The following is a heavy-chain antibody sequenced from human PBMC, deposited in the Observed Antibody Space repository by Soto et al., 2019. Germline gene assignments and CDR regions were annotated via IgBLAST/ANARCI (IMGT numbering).Heavy chain of an antibody. CDR3: ARGDIVLTVYPHGAFDI. Sequence: ASVKVSFKASGYTFTSYGISWVRQAPGQGLEWMGWISAYNGNTNYAQKLQGRVTMTTDTSTSTAYMELRSLRSDDTAVYYCARGDIVLTVYPHGAFDIWGQGTMGTVS. J-gene: IGHJ3*02. CDR1: GYTFTSYG. V-gene: IGHV1-18*01. D-gene: IGHD2-8*01. CDR2: ISAYNGNT.